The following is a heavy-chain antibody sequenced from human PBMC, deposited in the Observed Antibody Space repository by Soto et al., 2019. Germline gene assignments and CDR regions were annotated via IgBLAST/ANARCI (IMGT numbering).Heavy chain of an antibody. V-gene: IGHV1-69*01. CDR3: ASDGVGQQLDNWFDP. J-gene: IGHJ5*02. CDR1: GGTFSSYA. Sequence: QVQLVQSGAEVKKPGSSVKVSCKASGGTFSSYAISWVRQAPGQGLGWMGGIIPIFGPANYAQKFQVRVTITADESTSTAYMELSSLRSEDTAVYYCASDGVGQQLDNWFDPWGQGTLVTVSS. CDR2: IIPIFGPA. D-gene: IGHD6-13*01.